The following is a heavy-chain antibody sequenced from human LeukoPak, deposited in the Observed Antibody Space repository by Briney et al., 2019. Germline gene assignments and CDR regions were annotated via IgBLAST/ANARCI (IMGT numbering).Heavy chain of an antibody. D-gene: IGHD6-6*01. Sequence: PSETRSLTGTVSGASISSSSYYGGGIRQPPGKGREWIWSFYHGGNTYYNPSLKSRVTISVDTSKNQFSLNLTSMTAADTAVYYCARAMSIAARLKTIFDYWGQGTLVTVSS. V-gene: IGHV4-39*07. CDR1: GASISSSSYY. J-gene: IGHJ4*02. CDR2: FYHGGNT. CDR3: ARAMSIAARLKTIFDY.